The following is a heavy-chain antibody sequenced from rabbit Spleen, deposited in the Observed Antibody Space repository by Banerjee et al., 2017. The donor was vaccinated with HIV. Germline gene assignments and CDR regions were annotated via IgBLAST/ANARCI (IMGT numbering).Heavy chain of an antibody. V-gene: IGHV1S45*01. J-gene: IGHJ4*01. CDR1: GFSFSGRDV. Sequence: QEQLVESGGGLVKPEGSLTLTCKASGFSFSGRDVMCWVRQAPGKGLQWIACINTYTGKPVYATWAKGRFTISRTSSTTVTLQMTSLTAADTATYFCARDLASVVGWNFFLWGPGTLVTVS. D-gene: IGHD3-1*01. CDR2: INTYTGKP. CDR3: ARDLASVVGWNFFL.